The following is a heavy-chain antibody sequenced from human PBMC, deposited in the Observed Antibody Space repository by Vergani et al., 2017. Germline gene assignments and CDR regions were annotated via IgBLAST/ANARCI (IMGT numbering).Heavy chain of an antibody. CDR3: ARGAVSSSWYGDFDY. V-gene: IGHV4-34*01. D-gene: IGHD6-13*01. J-gene: IGHJ4*02. Sequence: QVQLQQWGAGLLKPSETLSLTCAVYGGSFSGYYWSWIRQPPGKGLERIGEINHSGSTNYNPSLKSRVTISVDTSKNQFSLKLSSVTAADTAVYYCARGAVSSSWYGDFDYWGQGTLVTVSS. CDR2: INHSGST. CDR1: GGSFSGYY.